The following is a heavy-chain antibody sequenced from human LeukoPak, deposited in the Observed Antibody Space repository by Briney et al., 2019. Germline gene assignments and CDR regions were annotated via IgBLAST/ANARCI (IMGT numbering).Heavy chain of an antibody. CDR1: GGSISSSSYF. Sequence: SETLSLTCTVSGGSISSSSYFWGWVRQPPGKGLEWIGIIYYSGSAYYNPSLKSRVTISVDTSNNQFSLKLSSVTAADTAVYYCARDPRYYGSGSPNWFDPWGQGTLVTVSS. D-gene: IGHD3-10*01. CDR2: IYYSGSA. CDR3: ARDPRYYGSGSPNWFDP. V-gene: IGHV4-39*07. J-gene: IGHJ5*02.